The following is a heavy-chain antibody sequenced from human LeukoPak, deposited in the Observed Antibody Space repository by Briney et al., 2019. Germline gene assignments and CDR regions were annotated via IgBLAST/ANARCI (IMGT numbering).Heavy chain of an antibody. CDR3: AKLPLVGATTGMDY. CDR2: ISGSGGST. D-gene: IGHD1-26*01. J-gene: IGHJ4*02. V-gene: IGHV3-23*01. CDR1: GFTFSSYG. Sequence: PGGSLRLSCAASGFTFSSYGMSWVRQAPGKGLEWVSAISGSGGSTYYADSVKGRFTISRDNSKNTLYLQMNSLRTEDTAVYYCAKLPLVGATTGMDYWGQGTLVTVSS.